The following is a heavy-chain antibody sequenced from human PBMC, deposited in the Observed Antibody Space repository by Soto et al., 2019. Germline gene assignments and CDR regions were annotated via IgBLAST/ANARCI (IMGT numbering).Heavy chain of an antibody. D-gene: IGHD2-15*01. CDR3: VKRRGAGGHLDY. CDR2: VSIGGST. J-gene: IGHJ4*02. V-gene: IGHV3-23*01. Sequence: DVQLLESGGGLVQPEGSLRLSCAASGFTFSSYAMGWVRQGPGKGLEWVAVVSIGGSTHYADSVRGRFTISRDNSKNTLSLQMNSLTDEDTAVYFCVKRRGAGGHLDYWGQGALVTVSS. CDR1: GFTFSSYA.